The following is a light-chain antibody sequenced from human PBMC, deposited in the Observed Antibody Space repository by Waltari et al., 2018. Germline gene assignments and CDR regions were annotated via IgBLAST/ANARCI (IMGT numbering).Light chain of an antibody. CDR3: CSYAGSSTYV. CDR2: EGS. Sequence: QSALTQPASVSGSPGQSITIPCTGTSSDVGSYNLVSWYPQHPGKAPKLMIYEGSKRPSGVSNRFSGSKSGNTASLTISGLQAEDEADYYCCSYAGSSTYVFGTGTKVTVL. CDR1: SSDVGSYNL. V-gene: IGLV2-23*01. J-gene: IGLJ1*01.